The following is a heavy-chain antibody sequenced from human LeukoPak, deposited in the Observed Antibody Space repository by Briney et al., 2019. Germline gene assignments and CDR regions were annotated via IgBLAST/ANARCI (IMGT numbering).Heavy chain of an antibody. CDR2: IIPILGIA. V-gene: IGHV1-69*04. CDR3: ASYYYDSSGYHGHFQH. J-gene: IGHJ1*01. CDR1: GGTFSSYA. Sequence: GASVKVSCKASGGTFSSYAISWVRQAPGQGLEWMGRIIPILGIANYAQKFQGRVTITADKPTSTAYMELSSLRSEDTAVYYCASYYYDSSGYHGHFQHWGQGTLVTVSS. D-gene: IGHD3-22*01.